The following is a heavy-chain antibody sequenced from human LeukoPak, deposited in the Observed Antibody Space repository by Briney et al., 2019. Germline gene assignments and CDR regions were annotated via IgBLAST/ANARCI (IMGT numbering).Heavy chain of an antibody. J-gene: IGHJ4*02. CDR1: GFTFSSYA. D-gene: IGHD6-13*01. CDR3: ARDIRYSSSWRFDY. V-gene: IGHV3-30-3*01. CDR2: ISFDGSNK. Sequence: GRSLRLSCAASGFTFSSYAMHWVGQAPGKGLEWVAVISFDGSNKYYADSVKGRFTISRDNSKNTLYLQVNSLRAEDTAVYYCARDIRYSSSWRFDYWGQGTLVTVSS.